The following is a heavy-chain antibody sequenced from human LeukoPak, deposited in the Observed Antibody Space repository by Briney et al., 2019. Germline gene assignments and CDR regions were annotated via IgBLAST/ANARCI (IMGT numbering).Heavy chain of an antibody. CDR3: ANGLNVPDY. CDR2: ISDSGGST. J-gene: IGHJ4*02. CDR1: GFTFSSYA. D-gene: IGHD3/OR15-3a*01. V-gene: IGHV3-23*01. Sequence: GGSLRLSCAASGFTFSSYAMSWVRQAPGKGLEWVSSISDSGGSTYYADSVQGRFTISRDNSKNTVFLQTNSLRAEDTAIYYCANGLNVPDYWGQGTLVTVSS.